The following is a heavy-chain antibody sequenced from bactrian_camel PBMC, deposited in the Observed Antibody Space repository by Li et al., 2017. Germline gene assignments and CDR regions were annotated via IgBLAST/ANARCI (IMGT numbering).Heavy chain of an antibody. V-gene: IGHV3S60*01. CDR1: GLTFGDLA. Sequence: HVQLVESGGGLVQAGGSLRLSCTISGLTFGDLAWGWFRQAPGKEREGVACINWSGETTYHADSVKGRFTISRDNAKNKLYLQLNSLETEDTAMYYCTKGTGWGPGFAEWGQGTQVTVS. CDR3: TKGTGWGPGFAE. D-gene: IGHD5*01. J-gene: IGHJ4*01. CDR2: INWSGETT.